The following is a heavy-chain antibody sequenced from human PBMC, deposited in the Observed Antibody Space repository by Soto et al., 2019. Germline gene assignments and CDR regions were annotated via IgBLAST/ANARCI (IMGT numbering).Heavy chain of an antibody. CDR3: ARDVGYGLIDG. Sequence: QVQLVQSGGEVKKPGASVKVSCKASGYTFTSYGISWVRQAPGQGLEWMGWINAYNGNTNYAQKVQGRVTMTTNTYTSTAYMELRSLRSDDTTVYYCARDVGYGLIDGWGQGTLVTVSS. J-gene: IGHJ4*02. CDR2: INAYNGNT. CDR1: GYTFTSYG. V-gene: IGHV1-18*01. D-gene: IGHD5-18*01.